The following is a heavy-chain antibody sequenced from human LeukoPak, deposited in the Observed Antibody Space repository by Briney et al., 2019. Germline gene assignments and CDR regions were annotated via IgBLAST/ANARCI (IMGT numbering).Heavy chain of an antibody. CDR1: GGTFSSYA. D-gene: IGHD2-2*01. CDR3: ARGGEGSAAPDY. Sequence: SVKVSCKASGGTFSSYAISWVRQAPGQGLEWMGGIIPIFGTANYAQKFQGRVTITADKSTSTAYMELSSLRSEDTAVYYCARGGEGSAAPDYWGQGTLVTVSS. CDR2: IIPIFGTA. J-gene: IGHJ4*02. V-gene: IGHV1-69*06.